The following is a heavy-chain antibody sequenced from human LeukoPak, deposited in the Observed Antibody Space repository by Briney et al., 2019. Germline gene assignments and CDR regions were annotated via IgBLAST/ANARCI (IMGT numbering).Heavy chain of an antibody. CDR3: ANIGVRGVIRAFDI. Sequence: GGSLRLSCAASGFTFSSYAMNWVRQAPGKGLEWVSAISGSGGSTYYADSVKGRFTISRDNSKNTLYLQMNSLRAEDTAVYYCANIGVRGVIRAFDIWGQGTMVTVSS. CDR2: ISGSGGST. D-gene: IGHD3-10*01. J-gene: IGHJ3*02. CDR1: GFTFSSYA. V-gene: IGHV3-23*01.